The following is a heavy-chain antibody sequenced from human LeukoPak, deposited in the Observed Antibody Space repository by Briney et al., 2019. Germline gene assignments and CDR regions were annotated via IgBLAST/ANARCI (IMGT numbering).Heavy chain of an antibody. CDR2: IWYDGSNK. J-gene: IGHJ4*02. Sequence: GGSLRLSCAASGFTFNNYQMNWVRQAPGKGLEWVAVIWYDGSNKYYADSVKGRFTISRDNSKNTLYLQMNSLRAEDTAVYYCARALIVVVPAAFDYWGQGTLVTVSS. D-gene: IGHD2-2*01. V-gene: IGHV3-33*08. CDR1: GFTFNNYQ. CDR3: ARALIVVVPAAFDY.